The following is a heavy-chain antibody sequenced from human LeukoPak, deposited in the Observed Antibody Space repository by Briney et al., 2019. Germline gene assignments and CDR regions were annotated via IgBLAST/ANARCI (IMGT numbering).Heavy chain of an antibody. J-gene: IGHJ5*02. D-gene: IGHD1-7*01. Sequence: PSETLSLTCAVYGGSFSGYYWSWIRQPPGKGLEWIGEINHSGSTNYNPSLESRVTISVDTSKNQFSLKLSSVTAADTAVYYCARGGRWNYGWFDPWGQGTLVTVSS. CDR3: ARGGRWNYGWFDP. CDR2: INHSGST. V-gene: IGHV4-34*01. CDR1: GGSFSGYY.